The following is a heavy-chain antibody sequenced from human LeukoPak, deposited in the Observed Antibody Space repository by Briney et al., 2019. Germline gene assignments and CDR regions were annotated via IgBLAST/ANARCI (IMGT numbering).Heavy chain of an antibody. Sequence: GRCLRLSCATSGFTLIIYAMHWVRQAPGKGLEWVATISHDGNRQYYADSVKGRFTISRDNSKNTLYLQMNSLRAEDTAVYYCARELNHADSHFDYWGQGTLVTVSS. CDR3: ARELNHADSHFDY. CDR1: GFTLIIYA. D-gene: IGHD1-14*01. CDR2: ISHDGNRQ. J-gene: IGHJ4*02. V-gene: IGHV3-30-3*01.